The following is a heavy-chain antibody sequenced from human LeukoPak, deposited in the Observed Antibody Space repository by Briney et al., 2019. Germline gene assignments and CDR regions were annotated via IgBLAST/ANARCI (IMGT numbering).Heavy chain of an antibody. CDR3: ARSNHYGSGSYYFEDY. CDR2: IIPIFGTA. V-gene: IGHV1-69*13. J-gene: IGHJ4*02. CDR1: GGTFSSYA. D-gene: IGHD3-10*01. Sequence: SVKVSCKASGGTFSSYAISWVRQAPGQGLEWMGGIIPIFGTANYAQKFQGRVTITADESTSTAYMELSSLRSEDTAVYYCARSNHYGSGSYYFEDYWGQGTLVTVSS.